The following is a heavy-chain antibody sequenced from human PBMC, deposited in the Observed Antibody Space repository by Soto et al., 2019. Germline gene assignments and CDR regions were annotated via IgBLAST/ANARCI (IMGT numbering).Heavy chain of an antibody. CDR3: ERDVSGWKAIDAFDI. CDR2: ISSSSSYI. V-gene: IGHV3-21*01. CDR1: GCTFSSYS. Sequence: GGSLRLSCAASGCTFSSYSMNWVRQAPGKGLEWVSSISSSSSYIYYADSVKGRFTISRDNAKNSLYLQMNSLRAEDTAVYYCERDVSGWKAIDAFDIWGQGTMVTVSS. D-gene: IGHD6-19*01. J-gene: IGHJ3*02.